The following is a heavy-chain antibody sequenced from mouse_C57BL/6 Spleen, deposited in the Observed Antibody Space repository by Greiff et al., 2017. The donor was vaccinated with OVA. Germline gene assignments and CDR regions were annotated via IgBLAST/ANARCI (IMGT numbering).Heavy chain of an antibody. CDR1: GFTFSDYG. CDR3: ARPYSNYAMDY. D-gene: IGHD2-5*01. V-gene: IGHV5-17*01. Sequence: VQLKESGGGLVKPGGSLNLSCAASGFTFSDYGMHWVRQAPEKGLEWVAYISSGSSTIYYADTVKGRFTISRDNAKNTLFLQMTSLRSEDTAMYYCARPYSNYAMDYWGQGTSVTVSS. J-gene: IGHJ4*01. CDR2: ISSGSSTI.